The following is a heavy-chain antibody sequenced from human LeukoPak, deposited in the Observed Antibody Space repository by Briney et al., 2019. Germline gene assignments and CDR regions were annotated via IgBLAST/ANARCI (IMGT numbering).Heavy chain of an antibody. V-gene: IGHV3-9*01. J-gene: IGHJ4*02. CDR3: AKDPASSGSYYPDY. Sequence: GGSLRLSCAASGFTFDDYAMHWVRQAPGKGLEWVSGISWNSGTIHYADSVRGRFTISRDNAKNSLYLQMNSLRAEDTALYYCAKDPASSGSYYPDYWGQGTLVTVSS. CDR2: ISWNSGTI. D-gene: IGHD3-22*01. CDR1: GFTFDDYA.